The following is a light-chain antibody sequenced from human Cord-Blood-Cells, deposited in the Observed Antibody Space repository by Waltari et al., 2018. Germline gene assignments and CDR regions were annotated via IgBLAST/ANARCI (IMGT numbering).Light chain of an antibody. Sequence: EIVLTQSPGTLSLSPGERATLSCRASQSVSSSYLAWYQQKPGQAPRLLIYGASSRATGIPERFSGSGSGTDFTLTISSLQAEDVAVYYCQQYYSTPWTFGQGTKVEIK. CDR3: QQYYSTPWT. CDR2: GAS. CDR1: QSVSSSY. V-gene: IGKV3-20*01. J-gene: IGKJ1*01.